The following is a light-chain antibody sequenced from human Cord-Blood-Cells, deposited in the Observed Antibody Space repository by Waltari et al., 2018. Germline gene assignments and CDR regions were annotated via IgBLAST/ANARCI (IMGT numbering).Light chain of an antibody. Sequence: EIVLTQSPATLSLSPGERATLSCRASQSVSSYLAWYQQKPGQAPTLRIYDASNRATGIPARFSGSGSGTDFTLTISSLEPEDFAVYYCQQRSNWPPYTFGQGTKLEIK. V-gene: IGKV3-11*01. CDR3: QQRSNWPPYT. CDR1: QSVSSY. CDR2: DAS. J-gene: IGKJ2*01.